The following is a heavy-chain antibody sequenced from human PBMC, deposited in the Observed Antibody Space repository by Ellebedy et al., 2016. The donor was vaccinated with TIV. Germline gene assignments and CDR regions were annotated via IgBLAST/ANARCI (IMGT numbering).Heavy chain of an antibody. Sequence: GESLKISCAASGFKFDSYWMHWVRQAPGKGLVWVSRVSSDGTRTTYADSVKGLFTISRDNARNTLYLQMNSLRGEDSAVYYCARPMGIVVVTEAFDIWGQGTMVTVSS. CDR2: VSSDGTRT. J-gene: IGHJ3*02. CDR1: GFKFDSYW. CDR3: ARPMGIVVVTEAFDI. V-gene: IGHV3-74*03. D-gene: IGHD2-15*01.